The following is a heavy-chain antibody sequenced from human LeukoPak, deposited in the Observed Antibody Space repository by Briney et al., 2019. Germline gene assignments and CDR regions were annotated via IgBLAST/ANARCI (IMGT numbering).Heavy chain of an antibody. Sequence: ETLSLTCAVYGGSFSGYYWSWVRQAPGKGLEWVSVIYSGGSTYYADSVKGRFTISRDNSKNTLYLQMNSLRAEDTAVYYCARLPYYDFWSGQTGSDIWGQGTMVTVSS. CDR3: ARLPYYDFWSGQTGSDI. D-gene: IGHD3-3*01. V-gene: IGHV3-53*01. J-gene: IGHJ3*02. CDR1: GGSFSGYY. CDR2: IYSGGST.